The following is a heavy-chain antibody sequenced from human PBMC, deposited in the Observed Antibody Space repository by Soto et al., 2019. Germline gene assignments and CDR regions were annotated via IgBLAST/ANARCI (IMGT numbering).Heavy chain of an antibody. J-gene: IGHJ4*02. Sequence: QLQLQQSGPGLVKTSEPMSLPCTVSGGYLSGGNYYRAWIRQRPGKGRELIASISYRGSTYATPSLKSRVTLSMDTCKNQSPQKLSSVTAAVTAGYYCASSDDFWSGFPRLCFDYWGQGTPVTVSS. V-gene: IGHV4-39*01. D-gene: IGHD3-3*01. CDR2: ISYRGST. CDR1: GGYLSGGNYY. CDR3: ASSDDFWSGFPRLCFDY.